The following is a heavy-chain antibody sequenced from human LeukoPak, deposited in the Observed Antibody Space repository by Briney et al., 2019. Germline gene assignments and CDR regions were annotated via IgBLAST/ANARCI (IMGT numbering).Heavy chain of an antibody. Sequence: EGSLRLSCAASGFTFTNYAMHWVRQAPGKGLEWVAVISYDETNKYYEDSVKGRFTISRDNSKNTLYLQMNSLRAEDTAVYYCAKRGMTTVTTLDYWGQGTLVTVSS. CDR1: GFTFTNYA. V-gene: IGHV3-30*04. D-gene: IGHD4-17*01. J-gene: IGHJ4*02. CDR3: AKRGMTTVTTLDY. CDR2: ISYDETNK.